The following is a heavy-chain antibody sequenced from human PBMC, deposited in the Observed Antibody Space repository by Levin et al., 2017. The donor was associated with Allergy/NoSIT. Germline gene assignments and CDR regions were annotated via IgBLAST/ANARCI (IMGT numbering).Heavy chain of an antibody. D-gene: IGHD4-11*01. V-gene: IGHV1-69*13. CDR2: IVPALRAA. Sequence: ASVKVSCQASGGAFSTQVISWLRQAPGQGLEWMGGIVPALRAANSAQKFQGRVTVTADESTKTAYMELSSLTSEDTAVYFCAMGRLQYYFDHWGQGTLVAVSS. CDR1: GGAFSTQV. CDR3: AMGRLQYYFDH. J-gene: IGHJ4*02.